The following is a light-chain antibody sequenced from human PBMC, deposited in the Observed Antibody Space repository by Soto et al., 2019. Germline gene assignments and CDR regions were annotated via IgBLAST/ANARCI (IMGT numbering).Light chain of an antibody. CDR1: QSVGGDT. CDR2: GAS. CDR3: QQDDWDSGT. Sequence: EFVMTQSPCTLSSSLGARATXSCRASQSVGGDTFAWCQQKPGHAHRRLIYGASNRGAGILDRCSGSGSGTDYTLTISRREPEDFARSDYQQDDWDSGTFGQGTKVDIK. J-gene: IGKJ1*01. V-gene: IGKV3-20*01.